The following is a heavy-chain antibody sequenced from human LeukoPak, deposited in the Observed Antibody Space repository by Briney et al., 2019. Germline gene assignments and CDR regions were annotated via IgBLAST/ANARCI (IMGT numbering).Heavy chain of an antibody. CDR2: IYSGGST. Sequence: GGSLRLSCAPSGFIVSNNYMTWVRQAPGKGLEWVSVIYSGGSTYYADSVKGRFTISRDNSKNTLYLQMNSLRAEDTAVYYCATRVSTSRSFDYWGQGTLVTVSS. V-gene: IGHV3-53*01. J-gene: IGHJ4*02. CDR3: ATRVSTSRSFDY. CDR1: GFIVSNNY.